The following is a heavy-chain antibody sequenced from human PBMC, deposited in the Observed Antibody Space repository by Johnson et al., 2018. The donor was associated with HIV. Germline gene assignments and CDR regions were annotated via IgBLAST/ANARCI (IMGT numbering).Heavy chain of an antibody. J-gene: IGHJ3*02. Sequence: VQLVESGGGLVQPGGSLILSCAASGFSVSSKYMSWVRQAPGKGLEWVSVIYSGGSTFYADSVKGRFTISRDNSGNTLYLQMDSLRVEDTAVYYCASTRLGAFDIWGQGTMVTVSS. D-gene: IGHD6-6*01. CDR3: ASTRLGAFDI. V-gene: IGHV3-66*01. CDR1: GFSVSSKY. CDR2: IYSGGST.